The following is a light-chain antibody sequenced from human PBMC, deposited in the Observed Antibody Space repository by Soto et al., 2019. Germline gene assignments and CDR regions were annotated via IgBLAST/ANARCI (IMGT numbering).Light chain of an antibody. J-gene: IGKJ1*01. CDR1: QDISDY. CDR2: AAS. Sequence: DIKMTQSPASLSASVGDRVTLTCRASQDISDYLAWYQQKPGQVPKLLISAASTLQSGVPSRFRGSASGTDFTLTITGLQPEDIATYYCQQYENLPWTFGQGTKVDIK. CDR3: QQYENLPWT. V-gene: IGKV1-27*01.